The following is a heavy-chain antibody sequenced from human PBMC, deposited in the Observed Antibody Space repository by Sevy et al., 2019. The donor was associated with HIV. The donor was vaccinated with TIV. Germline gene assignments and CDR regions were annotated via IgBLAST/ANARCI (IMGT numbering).Heavy chain of an antibody. V-gene: IGHV3-20*04. Sequence: GGCLRLSCAASGFVFEDYGMNWVRQAPGKGLECFSGINWKGGSTGYADSVKGRFTISRDNAKNSLYLQMNSLRAEDTAMSYCARERSCGGACYYFDTWGQGALVTVSS. CDR3: ARERSCGGACYYFDT. D-gene: IGHD2-21*02. CDR2: INWKGGST. CDR1: GFVFEDYG. J-gene: IGHJ4*02.